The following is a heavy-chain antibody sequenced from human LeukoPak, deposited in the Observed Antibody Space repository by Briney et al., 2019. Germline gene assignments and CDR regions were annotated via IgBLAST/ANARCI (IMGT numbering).Heavy chain of an antibody. CDR3: ARGPVSTHGMDV. J-gene: IGHJ6*02. D-gene: IGHD2-2*01. CDR2: KNPNSGRT. V-gene: IGHV1-8*01. CDR1: GYTFNSYD. Sequence: ASVKVSCKASGYTFNSYDINWVRQATGQGLEWMGWKNPNSGRTGFAQKFQGRLTMTTNTSISTAYMELSSLTSEDTAVYYCARGPVSTHGMDVWGQGTTVTVSS.